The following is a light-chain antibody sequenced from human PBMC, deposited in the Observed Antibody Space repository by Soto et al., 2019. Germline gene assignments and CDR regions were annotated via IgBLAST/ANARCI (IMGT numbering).Light chain of an antibody. J-gene: IGKJ2*02. Sequence: DIQMTQSPSTLSASVGDRVTITCRASQSISSWLAWYQQKPGQAPKLLIYDASSLESGVPSRFSGSGSATEFTVTISSLHPDDFATYYCQQYNSYPWTFGQGTKLEIK. V-gene: IGKV1-5*01. CDR2: DAS. CDR1: QSISSW. CDR3: QQYNSYPWT.